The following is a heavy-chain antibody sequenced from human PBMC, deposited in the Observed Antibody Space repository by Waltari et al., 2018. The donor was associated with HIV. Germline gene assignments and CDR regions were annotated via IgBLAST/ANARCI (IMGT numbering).Heavy chain of an antibody. CDR3: TKGRRGALFGDE. CDR1: GYSFIDFD. CDR2: MNPDNGDA. D-gene: IGHD3-3*01. J-gene: IGHJ4*02. Sequence: RVSCKASGYSFIDFDINWVRRAPGRGLEWVGWMNPDNGDAGYGHKFKGRFSLTRDTSTDTAYMDVTNLKPEDTAIYYCTKGRRGALFGDEWGQGTLVPVSS. V-gene: IGHV1-8*02.